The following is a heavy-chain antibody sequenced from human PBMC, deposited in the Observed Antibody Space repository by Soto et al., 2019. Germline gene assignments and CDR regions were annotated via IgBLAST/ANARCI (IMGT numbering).Heavy chain of an antibody. D-gene: IGHD2-15*01. Sequence: GGSLRLSCAASGFTFSSYWMHWVRQAPGKGLVWVSRINSDGSSTSYADSVKGRFTISRDNSKNTLYLQMNSLRAEDTAVYYCAKSRDRVVKDYWGQGTLVTVSS. V-gene: IGHV3-74*01. CDR3: AKSRDRVVKDY. J-gene: IGHJ4*02. CDR1: GFTFSSYW. CDR2: INSDGSST.